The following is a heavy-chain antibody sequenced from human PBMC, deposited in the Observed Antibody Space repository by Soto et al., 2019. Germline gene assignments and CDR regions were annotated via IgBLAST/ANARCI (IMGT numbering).Heavy chain of an antibody. CDR1: GFTFTSSA. D-gene: IGHD3-3*01. CDR2: IVVGSGNT. V-gene: IGHV1-58*01. CDR3: AADPTIFGPPSYYYYGMDV. Sequence: ASVKVSCKASGFTFTSSAVQWVRQARGRRLEWIGWIVVGSGNTNYAQKFQERVTITRDMSTSTAYMELSSLRSEDTAVYYCAADPTIFGPPSYYYYGMDVWGQGTTVTVSS. J-gene: IGHJ6*02.